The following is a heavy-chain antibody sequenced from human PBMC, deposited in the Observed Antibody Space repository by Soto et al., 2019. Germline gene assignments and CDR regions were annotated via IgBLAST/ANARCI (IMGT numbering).Heavy chain of an antibody. V-gene: IGHV3-21*01. D-gene: IGHD3-22*01. Sequence: EVQLVESGGGLVKPGGSLRLSCAASGFTFSSYSMNWVRQAPGKGLEWVSSISSSSSYIYYADSVKGRFTISRDNAKNLLYLQIHRLRAEDTAVYDCARDVTSSPYYYLSPGGFDPWGQGPLVTVSS. J-gene: IGHJ5*02. CDR1: GFTFSSYS. CDR2: ISSSSSYI. CDR3: ARDVTSSPYYYLSPGGFDP.